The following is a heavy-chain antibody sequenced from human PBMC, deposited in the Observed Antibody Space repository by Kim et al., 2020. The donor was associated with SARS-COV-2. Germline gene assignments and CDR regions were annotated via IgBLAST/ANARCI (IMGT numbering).Heavy chain of an antibody. CDR3: ATSGSGSYYYYGMDV. D-gene: IGHD3-10*01. J-gene: IGHJ6*02. CDR1: GFTFSSYA. CDR2: ISHDGSNK. V-gene: IGHV3-30-3*01. Sequence: GGSLRLSCAASGFTFSSYAMHWVRQAPGKGLEWVAVISHDGSNKYYADSVKGRFTISRDNSKNTLYLQMNSLRAEDTAVYYCATSGSGSYYYYGMDVWGQGTTVTVSS.